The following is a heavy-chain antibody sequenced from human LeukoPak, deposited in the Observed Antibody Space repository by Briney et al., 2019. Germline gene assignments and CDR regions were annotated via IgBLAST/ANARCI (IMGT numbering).Heavy chain of an antibody. CDR3: ARDIVVVTALLDY. J-gene: IGHJ4*02. Sequence: RAGGSLRLSCAASGFTFSSYWMSWVRQAPGKGLEWVANIKQGGSEKYYVDSVKGRFTISRDNAKNSLYLQMNSLRAEDTAVYYCARDIVVVTALLDYWGQGALVTVSS. V-gene: IGHV3-7*01. CDR1: GFTFSSYW. D-gene: IGHD2-21*02. CDR2: IKQGGSEK.